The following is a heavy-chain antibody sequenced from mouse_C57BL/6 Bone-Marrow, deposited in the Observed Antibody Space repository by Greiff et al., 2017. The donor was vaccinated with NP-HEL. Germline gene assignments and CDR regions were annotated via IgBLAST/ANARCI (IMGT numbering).Heavy chain of an antibody. J-gene: IGHJ2*01. V-gene: IGHV1-59*01. CDR2: IDPSDSYT. D-gene: IGHD4-1*01. CDR3: AKTGMYYY. CDR1: GYTFTSYW. Sequence: QVQLQQPGAELVRPGTSVKLSCKASGYTFTSYWMHWVKQRPGQGLEWIGVIDPSDSYTNYNQKFKGKATLTVDPSSSTANMQLSSLTSEDSAVYYSAKTGMYYYWGQGTTLTVTS.